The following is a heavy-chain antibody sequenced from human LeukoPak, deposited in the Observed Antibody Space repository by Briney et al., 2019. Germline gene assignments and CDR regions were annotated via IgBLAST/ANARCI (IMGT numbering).Heavy chain of an antibody. CDR2: IDPGDSTT. Sequence: GESLKISCKASGYNFPYYWIGWVRPVPGKGLEWMGIIDPGDSTTRYSPSFQGQVTISVDKSITTAYLHWRSLKASDSAMYYCARHMEHTAKRSYWFDPWGQGTLVTVSS. J-gene: IGHJ5*02. D-gene: IGHD3-10*01. V-gene: IGHV5-51*01. CDR1: GYNFPYYW. CDR3: ARHMEHTAKRSYWFDP.